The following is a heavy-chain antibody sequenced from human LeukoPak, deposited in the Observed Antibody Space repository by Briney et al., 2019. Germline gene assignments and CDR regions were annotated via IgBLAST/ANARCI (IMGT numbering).Heavy chain of an antibody. CDR1: GYSISGGYY. J-gene: IGHJ4*02. V-gene: IGHV4-38-2*01. D-gene: IGHD5-12*01. Sequence: SETLSLTCAVSGYSISGGYYWGWIRQPPGKGLEWIGSIYHSGSTYYNPSLKSRVTISVDTSKNQFSLKLSSVTAADTAVYYCARGDSGYDYYFDYWGQGTLVTVSS. CDR2: IYHSGST. CDR3: ARGDSGYDYYFDY.